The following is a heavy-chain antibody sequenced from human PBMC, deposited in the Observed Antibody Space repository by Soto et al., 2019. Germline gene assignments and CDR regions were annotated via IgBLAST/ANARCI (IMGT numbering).Heavy chain of an antibody. CDR1: GFTFSSYA. Sequence: QVQLVESGGGVVQPGRSLRLSCAASGFTFSSYAMHWVRQAPGKGLEWVAVISYDGSNKYYADSVKGRFTISRDNSKNTLYLQMNSLRAEDTAVYYCARDSDYYDSSGYYWSYFDYWGQGTLVTVSS. CDR2: ISYDGSNK. CDR3: ARDSDYYDSSGYYWSYFDY. V-gene: IGHV3-30-3*01. D-gene: IGHD3-22*01. J-gene: IGHJ4*02.